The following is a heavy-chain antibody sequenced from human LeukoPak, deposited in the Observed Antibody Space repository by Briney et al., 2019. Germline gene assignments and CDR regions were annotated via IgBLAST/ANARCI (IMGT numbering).Heavy chain of an antibody. CDR3: ARDRYYDSSGGYYYYYGMDV. CDR2: IIPIFGTA. J-gene: IGHJ6*02. V-gene: IGHV1-69*05. D-gene: IGHD3-22*01. Sequence: ASVKVSCTASGGTFSSYAISWVRQAPGQGLEWMGGIIPIFGTANYAQKFQGRVTITRDTSASTAYMELSSLRSEDTAVYYCARDRYYDSSGGYYYYYGMDVWGQGTTVTVSS. CDR1: GGTFSSYA.